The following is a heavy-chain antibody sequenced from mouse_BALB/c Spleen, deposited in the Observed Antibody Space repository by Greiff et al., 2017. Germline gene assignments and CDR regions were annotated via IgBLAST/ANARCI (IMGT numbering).Heavy chain of an antibody. V-gene: IGHV5-6*01. CDR2: ISSGGSYT. D-gene: IGHD1-1*01. CDR3: AREGDYGSSYGY. CDR1: GFTFSSYG. J-gene: IGHJ2*01. Sequence: EVQLQESGGDLVKPGGSLKLSCAASGFTFSSYGMSWVRQTPDKRLEWVATISSGGSYTYYPDSVKGRFTISRDNAKNTLYLQMSSLKSEDTAMYYCAREGDYGSSYGYWGQGTTLTVSS.